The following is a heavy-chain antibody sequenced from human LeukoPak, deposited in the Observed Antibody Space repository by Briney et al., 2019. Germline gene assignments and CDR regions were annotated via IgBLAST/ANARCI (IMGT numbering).Heavy chain of an antibody. Sequence: ASVKVSCKASGYTFTGYYMHWVRQAPGQGLEWMGWIDPNSGGTNYAQKFQGWVTMTRDTSISTAYMELSRLRSDDTAVYYCARFDQVSETAGGYWGQGTLVTVSS. J-gene: IGHJ4*02. V-gene: IGHV1-2*04. CDR1: GYTFTGYY. CDR3: ARFDQVSETAGGY. D-gene: IGHD5/OR15-5a*01. CDR2: IDPNSGGT.